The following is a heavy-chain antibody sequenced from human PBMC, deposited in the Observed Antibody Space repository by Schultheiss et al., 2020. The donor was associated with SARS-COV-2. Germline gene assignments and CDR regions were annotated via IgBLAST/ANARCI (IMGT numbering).Heavy chain of an antibody. D-gene: IGHD4-17*01. CDR2: IYHSGST. CDR3: ARGQALRYYYYMDV. CDR1: GGSISSSSYY. J-gene: IGHJ6*03. Sequence: SETLSLTCTVSGGSISSSSYYWGWIRQPPGKGLEWIGSIYHSGSTNYNPSLKSRVTISVDKSKNQFSLKLSSVTAADTAVYYCARGQALRYYYYMDVWGKGTTVTVSS. V-gene: IGHV4-39*07.